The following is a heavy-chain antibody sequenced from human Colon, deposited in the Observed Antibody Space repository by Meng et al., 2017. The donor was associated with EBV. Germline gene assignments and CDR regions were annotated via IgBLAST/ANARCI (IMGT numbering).Heavy chain of an antibody. CDR2: IFYSGNT. D-gene: IGHD3-16*01. V-gene: IGHV4-39*07. CDR1: GDSITTNGYY. CDR3: ARERGGVTRDFDS. Sequence: LPLQESGPGLLKPSETLSLTCSVLGDSITTNGYYWGWIRQSPGKGLEWIGSIFYSGNTYFNPSLKTRVTISVDTSKNQFSLKLSSVTAADTAIYYCARERGGVTRDFDSWGQGALVTVSS. J-gene: IGHJ4*02.